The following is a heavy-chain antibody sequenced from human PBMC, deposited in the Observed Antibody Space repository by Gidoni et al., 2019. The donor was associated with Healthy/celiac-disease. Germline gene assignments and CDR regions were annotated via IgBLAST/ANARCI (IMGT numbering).Heavy chain of an antibody. D-gene: IGHD2-8*02. CDR2: INRDGTST. CDR1: GFTFSSNW. J-gene: IGHJ4*02. V-gene: IGHV3-74*01. Sequence: EVQLVESGGGLVQPGGSLRLSCTASGFTFSSNWMHWVRQVPGKGLVWVSRINRDGTSTSYADSVKGRLTISRDNAKNTLYLQMNSLRAEDTAVYYCARGIGLDLDYWGQGTLVTVSS. CDR3: ARGIGLDLDY.